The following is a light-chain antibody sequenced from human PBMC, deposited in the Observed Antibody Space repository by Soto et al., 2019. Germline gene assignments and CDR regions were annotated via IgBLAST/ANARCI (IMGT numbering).Light chain of an antibody. CDR1: QDIINH. CDR3: QNYHLALGT. V-gene: IGKV1-27*01. Sequence: DILMPQSPSSLSASVGDTVTITCRASQDIINHLAWYQQRPGKVPNLLIYGASTLHSGVPSRFRGSGSGTHFTLTISSLQPEDVATYYCQNYHLALGTFGQGTRLEIK. J-gene: IGKJ5*01. CDR2: GAS.